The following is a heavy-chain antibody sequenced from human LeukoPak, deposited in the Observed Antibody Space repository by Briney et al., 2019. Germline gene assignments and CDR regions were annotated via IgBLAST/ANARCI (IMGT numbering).Heavy chain of an antibody. J-gene: IGHJ4*02. Sequence: PGGSLRLSCAASGFTFSSYSMNWVRQAPGKGLEWVSSISSSSSNKYYADSVKGRFTISSDNAENSLYLQMNSLRAEDTAVYYCARGAYYSSSYPNYFDYWGQGTLVTASS. D-gene: IGHD6-13*01. CDR3: ARGAYYSSSYPNYFDY. CDR1: GFTFSSYS. CDR2: ISSSSSNK. V-gene: IGHV3-21*01.